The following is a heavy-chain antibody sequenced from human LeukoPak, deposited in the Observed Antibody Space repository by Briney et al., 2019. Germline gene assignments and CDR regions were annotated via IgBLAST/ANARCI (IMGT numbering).Heavy chain of an antibody. CDR1: GFTFSSYW. CDR2: IKQDGSEK. J-gene: IGHJ5*02. V-gene: IGHV3-7*01. D-gene: IGHD3-22*01. CDR3: ARDSNYYDSSGPGWFDP. Sequence: GGSLRLSCAASGFTFSSYWMSWVRQAPGKGLEWVANIKQDGSEKYYVDSVKDRFTISRDNAKNSLYLRMNSLRAEDTAVYYCARDSNYYDSSGPGWFDPWGQGTLVTVSS.